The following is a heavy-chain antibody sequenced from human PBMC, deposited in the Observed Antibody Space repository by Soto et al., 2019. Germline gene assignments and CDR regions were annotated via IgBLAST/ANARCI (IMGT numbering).Heavy chain of an antibody. CDR3: ARAKRSIAVADAFDP. CDR1: GFTFRTSA. J-gene: IGHJ5*02. CDR2: INSDDSK. V-gene: IGHV3-66*01. D-gene: IGHD6-19*01. Sequence: GGSLRLSCAASGFTFRTSAMSWVRRAPGKGLEWVSGINSDDSKHYIASVRGRFTISRDNSKKTLLLQMNSLIAEYTSVFYCARAKRSIAVADAFDPWGQGTLVTVSS.